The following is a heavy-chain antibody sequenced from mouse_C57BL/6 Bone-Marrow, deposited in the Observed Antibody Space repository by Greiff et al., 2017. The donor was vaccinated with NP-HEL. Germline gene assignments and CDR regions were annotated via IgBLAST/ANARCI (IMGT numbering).Heavy chain of an antibody. V-gene: IGHV1-15*01. CDR2: IDPETGGT. J-gene: IGHJ3*01. CDR1: GYTFTDYE. CDR3: TRQVWFAY. Sequence: QVQLKESGAELVRPGASVTLSCKASGYTFTDYEMHWVKQTPVHGLEWIGAIDPETGGTAYNQKFKGKAMLTADKSSSTAYMELRSLTSEDSAVYYCTRQVWFAYWGQGTLVTVSA.